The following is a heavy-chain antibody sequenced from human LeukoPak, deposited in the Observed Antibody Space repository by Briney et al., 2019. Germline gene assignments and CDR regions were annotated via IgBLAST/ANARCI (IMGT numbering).Heavy chain of an antibody. CDR3: ARGRWELLVSPYYYYYYVDV. J-gene: IGHJ6*03. Sequence: ASVKVSCKASGYTFTSYAMNWVRQAAGQGLEWMGWINTNTGNPTYAQGFTGRFVFSLDTSVSTAYLQISSLKAEDTAVYYCARGRWELLVSPYYYYYYVDVWGKGTTVTVSS. CDR1: GYTFTSYA. D-gene: IGHD1-26*01. V-gene: IGHV7-4-1*02. CDR2: INTNTGNP.